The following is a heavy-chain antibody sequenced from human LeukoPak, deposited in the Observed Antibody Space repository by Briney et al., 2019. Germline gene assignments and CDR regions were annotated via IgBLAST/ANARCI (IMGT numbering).Heavy chain of an antibody. J-gene: IGHJ5*02. CDR2: INHSGST. CDR1: GGSFSGYY. CDR3: ARGLGFDP. Sequence: SETLSLTCAVYGGSFSGYYWSWIRQPPGKGLEWIGEINHSGSTNYNPSLKSRVTISVDTSKNQFSLKLSSVTAADTAVYYCARGLGFDPWGQGTLVTVSS. V-gene: IGHV4-34*01.